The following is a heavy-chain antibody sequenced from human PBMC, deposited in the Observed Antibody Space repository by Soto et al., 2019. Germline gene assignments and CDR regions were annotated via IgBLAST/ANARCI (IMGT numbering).Heavy chain of an antibody. CDR1: GYTFTSYA. D-gene: IGHD1-1*01. J-gene: IGHJ6*02. V-gene: IGHV1-3*01. CDR2: INAGNGNT. Sequence: ASVKVSCKASGYTFTSYAMHWVRQAPGQRLEWMGWINAGNGNTKYSQKFQGRVTITRDTSASTAYMEPSSLRSEDTAVYYCARGWNLLAHYYYYGMDVWGQGTTVTVSS. CDR3: ARGWNLLAHYYYYGMDV.